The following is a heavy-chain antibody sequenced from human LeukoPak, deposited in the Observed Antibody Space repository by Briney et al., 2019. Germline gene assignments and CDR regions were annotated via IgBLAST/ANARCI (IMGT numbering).Heavy chain of an antibody. CDR1: GGTFSSYA. Sequence: VASVKVSCKASGGTFSSYAISWVRQAPGQGLEWMGGIIPIFGTANYAQKFQGRVTITADESTSTAYMELSSLRSEDTAVYYCAREITIFGVATSNWFDPWGQGTLVTVSS. D-gene: IGHD3-3*01. V-gene: IGHV1-69*13. CDR3: AREITIFGVATSNWFDP. CDR2: IIPIFGTA. J-gene: IGHJ5*02.